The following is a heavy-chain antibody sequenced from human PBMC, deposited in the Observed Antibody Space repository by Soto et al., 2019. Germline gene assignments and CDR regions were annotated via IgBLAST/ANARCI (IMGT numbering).Heavy chain of an antibody. CDR3: VRRNVSATGIDWFDP. Sequence: ASVKVSCKASGFTFTSYGIHWVRQAPGQRLEWMGWINAANGDTKYSPKFQGRVTITRDTSASTAYMELSSLRSEDTAVYYCVRRNVSATGIDWFDPWGQGTLITVSS. J-gene: IGHJ5*02. D-gene: IGHD6-13*01. CDR2: INAANGDT. CDR1: GFTFTSYG. V-gene: IGHV1-3*01.